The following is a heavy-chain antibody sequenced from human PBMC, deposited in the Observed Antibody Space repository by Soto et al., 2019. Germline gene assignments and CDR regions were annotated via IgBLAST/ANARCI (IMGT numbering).Heavy chain of an antibody. CDR2: IIPYYNTL. D-gene: IGHD6-13*01. CDR1: EGTFNSYA. J-gene: IGHJ4*02. Sequence: QAQVVQSGAEVRKPGSSVKLSCKASEGTFNSYAIAWVRQAPGQGLEWMGGIIPYYNTLNYAQKFQDRVTITADDSTNTVYIELSSLRYDDTAVYFCASGASRWYPYFFDSWAQGTLVTVSS. V-gene: IGHV1-69*01. CDR3: ASGASRWYPYFFDS.